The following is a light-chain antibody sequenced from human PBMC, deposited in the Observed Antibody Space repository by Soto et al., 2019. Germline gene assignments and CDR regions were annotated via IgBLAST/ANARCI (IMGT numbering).Light chain of an antibody. CDR3: SSYTTSSTVV. V-gene: IGLV2-14*01. J-gene: IGLJ2*01. Sequence: QSALTQPASVSGSPGQSITISCTGTSSDVGAYNYVSWYQQYPGKAPKLMIFDVSNRPSGVSNRFSGSKSGNTASLTISGLQAEDEADYHCSSYTTSSTVVFGGGTKLT. CDR1: SSDVGAYNY. CDR2: DVS.